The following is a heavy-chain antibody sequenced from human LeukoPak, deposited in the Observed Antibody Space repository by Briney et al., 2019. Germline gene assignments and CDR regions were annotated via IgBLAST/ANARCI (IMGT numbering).Heavy chain of an antibody. D-gene: IGHD6-13*01. CDR3: AGVIIAATGIDY. CDR1: GFTFSSHW. CDR2: INTDGSTT. V-gene: IGHV3-74*01. Sequence: GGSLRLSCATAGFTFSSHWMHWVRQGPGKGLVWVSRINTDGSTTSYADSVKGRFTISRDNAKNTLYLQMNSLRAEDTAVYYCAGVIIAATGIDYWGQGTLVTVSS. J-gene: IGHJ4*02.